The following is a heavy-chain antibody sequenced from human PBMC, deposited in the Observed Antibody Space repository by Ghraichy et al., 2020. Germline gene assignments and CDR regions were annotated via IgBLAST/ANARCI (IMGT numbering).Heavy chain of an antibody. J-gene: IGHJ6*02. CDR2: IWYDGNKK. CDR3: ARIMRALGELSEYYGMDV. V-gene: IGHV3-33*01. D-gene: IGHD3-10*01. CDR1: GFTFSSYG. Sequence: GGSLRLSCAVSGFTFSSYGMHWVRQAPGKGLEWVATIWYDGNKKYYADSVKGRFSISRDNLNNTLYLQMDSLRAQDTAVYYCARIMRALGELSEYYGMDVWGQGTTVTVSS.